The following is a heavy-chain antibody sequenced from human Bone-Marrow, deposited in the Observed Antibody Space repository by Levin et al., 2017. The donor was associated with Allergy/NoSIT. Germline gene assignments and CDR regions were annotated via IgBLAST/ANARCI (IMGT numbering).Heavy chain of an antibody. J-gene: IGHJ4*02. V-gene: IGHV7-4-1*02. CDR3: ARDGPGGGATPLIFD. Sequence: GESLKISCKASGYTFTDYAMNWVRQAPGQGLEWMGWINTNTGNPTYAQGFTGRFVFYFDSSVNTAYLQINSLKAEDTAVYYCARDGPGGGATPLIFDWGQGTLVTVSS. CDR1: GYTFTDYA. D-gene: IGHD3-16*01. CDR2: INTNTGNP.